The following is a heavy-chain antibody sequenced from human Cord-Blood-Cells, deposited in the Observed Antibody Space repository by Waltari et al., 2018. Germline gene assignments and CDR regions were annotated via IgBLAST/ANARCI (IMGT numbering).Heavy chain of an antibody. V-gene: IGHV1-2*04. D-gene: IGHD3-16*01. CDR2: INPNSGGT. CDR3: ARVNRGREADAFDI. Sequence: QVQLVQSGAEVKKPGASVQVSCTASGYTFTGYYMPLVRQAPGQGLEWMGWINPNSGGTNYTQKIQCWVTMTRYTSSSTAYMEVGRLRSDDTAVYYCARVNRGREADAFDISGQGTMVTDSS. J-gene: IGHJ3*02. CDR1: GYTFTGYY.